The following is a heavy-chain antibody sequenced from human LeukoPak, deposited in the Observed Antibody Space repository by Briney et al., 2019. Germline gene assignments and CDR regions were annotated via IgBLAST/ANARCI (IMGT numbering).Heavy chain of an antibody. CDR1: GFTFTDSY. J-gene: IGHJ4*02. CDR2: ISGSGDDT. Sequence: GGSLRLSCAASGFTFTDSYMTWVRQAPGKGLEWLSYISGSGDDTNYADSVRGRFTISRDNAKNSLYLQMNSLRVEDTDVYYCARDPRTVRIWGQGTLVTVSS. CDR3: ARDPRTVRI. V-gene: IGHV3-11*06. D-gene: IGHD1-1*01.